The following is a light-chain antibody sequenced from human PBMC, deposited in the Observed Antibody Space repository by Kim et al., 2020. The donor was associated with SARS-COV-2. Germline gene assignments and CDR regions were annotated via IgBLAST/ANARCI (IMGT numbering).Light chain of an antibody. CDR1: QSVLYSSTNKNY. CDR2: WAS. Sequence: DIVMTQSPDSLAVSLGERATINCKSSQSVLYSSTNKNYLAWYQQKPGQPPRLLIYWASTRESGVPDRFSGSGSGTDFTLSISRLQAEDVAVYYCQQYYSSPPHTFDQGTKLEI. V-gene: IGKV4-1*01. CDR3: QQYYSSPPHT. J-gene: IGKJ2*01.